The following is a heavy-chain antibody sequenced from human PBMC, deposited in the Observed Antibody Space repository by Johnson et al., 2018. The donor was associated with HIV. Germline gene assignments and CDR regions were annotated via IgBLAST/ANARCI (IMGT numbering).Heavy chain of an antibody. CDR2: INWNGGST. Sequence: VQLVESGGGVVRPGGSLRLSCAASGFTFDDYGMSWVRQAPGKGLDCVSGINWNGGSTGYADSVKGRFTISRDNAKNSLYLQMNSLRAEDTALYYCARDRTGGSYPRAFDIWGQGTMVTVSS. CDR3: ARDRTGGSYPRAFDI. CDR1: GFTFDDYG. J-gene: IGHJ3*02. D-gene: IGHD1-26*01. V-gene: IGHV3-20*04.